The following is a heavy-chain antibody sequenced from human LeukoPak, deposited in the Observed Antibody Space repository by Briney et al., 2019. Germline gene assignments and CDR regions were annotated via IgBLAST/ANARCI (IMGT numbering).Heavy chain of an antibody. CDR1: GLTFSSYW. V-gene: IGHV3-74*01. CDR2: INSVGSTT. CDR3: ERGGFDTIGFDY. Sequence: GGSLRLSCVASGLTFSSYWMHWVRQAPGKGLVWVSRINSVGSTTTYADSVRGRFTISRDNAKHTLYLQMNSLRAEDTAVYYCERGGFDTIGFDYWGQGTLVTVSS. D-gene: IGHD3-10*01. J-gene: IGHJ4*02.